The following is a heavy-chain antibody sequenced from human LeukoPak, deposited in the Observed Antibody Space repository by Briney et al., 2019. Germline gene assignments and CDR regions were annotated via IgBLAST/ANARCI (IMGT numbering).Heavy chain of an antibody. D-gene: IGHD7-27*01. J-gene: IGHJ5*02. CDR3: ANWATWGRSNWFDP. CDR1: GFTFSRYA. Sequence: PGGSLRLSCAASGFTFSRYAMSWVRQAPGKGLEWVSAISGSGGSTYYADSVKGRLTTSRDNSKNTLYLKMNSMRAEDTAVYYCANWATWGRSNWFDPWGQGTLVTVSS. V-gene: IGHV3-23*01. CDR2: ISGSGGST.